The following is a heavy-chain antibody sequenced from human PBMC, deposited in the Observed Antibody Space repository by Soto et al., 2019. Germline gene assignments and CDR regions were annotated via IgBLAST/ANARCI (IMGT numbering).Heavy chain of an antibody. J-gene: IGHJ6*02. V-gene: IGHV4-61*01. Sequence: SETLSVTCTVSGGSVTNGIYYWSWIRQSPGRGLEWIGYIYYRGTTKYSPSLESRVSISVDTPKNQFSLNLSSVTAADTAVYYCVRDSRRTGVKYYYGFDAWGQGTTVT. CDR1: GGSVTNGIYY. CDR3: VRDSRRTGVKYYYGFDA. CDR2: IYYRGTT. D-gene: IGHD3-10*01.